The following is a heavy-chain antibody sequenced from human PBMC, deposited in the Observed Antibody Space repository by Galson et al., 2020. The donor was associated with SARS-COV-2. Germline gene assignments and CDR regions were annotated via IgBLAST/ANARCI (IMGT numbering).Heavy chain of an antibody. J-gene: IGHJ4*02. Sequence: SVKVSCKASGGTFTSYAISWVRQAPGQGLEWMGGIILILGIPNYAQKFQDRVTITADKSASTAYMELSGLRSDDTAVYYCARHSGTYYSNCDDWGQGILVTVSS. D-gene: IGHD1-26*01. V-gene: IGHV1-69*10. CDR1: GGTFTSYA. CDR3: ARHSGTYYSNCDD. CDR2: IILILGIP.